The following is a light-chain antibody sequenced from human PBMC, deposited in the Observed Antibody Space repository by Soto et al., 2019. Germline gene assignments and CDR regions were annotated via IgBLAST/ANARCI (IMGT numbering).Light chain of an antibody. CDR1: QGIHNY. J-gene: IGKJ1*01. Sequence: AVLLTQSPSSFSASTGDRATITCRASQGIHNYLAWYQQVPGKAPKLLLYAASILHTGVPSRFSGSGSGTEFTLTIDGLQSEDFATYFCQHLYNYPWTFGQGTTVE. CDR2: AAS. CDR3: QHLYNYPWT. V-gene: IGKV1-8*01.